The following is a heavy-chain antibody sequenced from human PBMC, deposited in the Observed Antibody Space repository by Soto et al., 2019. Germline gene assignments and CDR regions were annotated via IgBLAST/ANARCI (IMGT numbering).Heavy chain of an antibody. V-gene: IGHV4-4*02. CDR3: ARGPTREGDFDY. J-gene: IGHJ4*02. Sequence: QVQLQESGPGLVKPSGTLSLTCAVSGGSISSSNWWSWVRQPPGKGLEWIGEIYHSGSTNYNPSLKIRGTIAVDKSTTQFSLKLSSVTAADTAVYYCARGPTREGDFDYWGQGTLVTVSS. D-gene: IGHD1-26*01. CDR2: IYHSGST. CDR1: GGSISSSNW.